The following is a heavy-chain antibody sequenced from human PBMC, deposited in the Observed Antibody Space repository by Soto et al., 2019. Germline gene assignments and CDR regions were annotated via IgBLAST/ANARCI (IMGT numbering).Heavy chain of an antibody. J-gene: IGHJ4*02. Sequence: TLSLTCAISGDSVSSNSAAWTWIRQSPSRGLEWLGRTYYRSKWYNDYAVSVKSRITVSPDTFKSQFSLQLNSVTPEDTAVYYCARNFKTNFDYWGQGTLVTVSS. V-gene: IGHV6-1*01. CDR1: GDSVSSNSAA. CDR2: TYYRSKWYN. CDR3: ARNFKTNFDY.